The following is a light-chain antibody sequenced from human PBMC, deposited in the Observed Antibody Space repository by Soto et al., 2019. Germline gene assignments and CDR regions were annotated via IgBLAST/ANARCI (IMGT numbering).Light chain of an antibody. CDR2: AAS. Sequence: DIQMTQTPCSLSASVGDRVTITCRASQSISSYLNWYQQKPGKAPKLLIYAASSLQSGVPSWFSGSGSGTDFTLTISSLQPEDFATYYCQLSYSTPWTFGQGTKVEIK. CDR3: QLSYSTPWT. J-gene: IGKJ1*01. V-gene: IGKV1-39*01. CDR1: QSISSY.